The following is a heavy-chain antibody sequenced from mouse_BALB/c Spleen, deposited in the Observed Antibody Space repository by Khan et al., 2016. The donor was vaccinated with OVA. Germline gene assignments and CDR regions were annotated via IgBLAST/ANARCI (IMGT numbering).Heavy chain of an antibody. V-gene: IGHV5-6-5*01. CDR1: GFTFSNYA. Sequence: EVQLQESGGGLVKPGGSLKVSCAASGFTFSNYAMSWVRQTSEKRLVWVASISTGDTTYYPDSVKGRFTISRDNARNILYLQMSSLKSDDKSMYYCARGYWFVYWGQGTLVTVSA. CDR3: ARGYWFVY. J-gene: IGHJ3*01. CDR2: ISTGDTT.